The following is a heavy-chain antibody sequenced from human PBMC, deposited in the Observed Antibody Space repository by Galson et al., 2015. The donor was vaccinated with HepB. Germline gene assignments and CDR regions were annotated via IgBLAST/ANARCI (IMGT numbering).Heavy chain of an antibody. CDR3: AKNSVGPHRGGSDY. CDR2: ISGSGGST. V-gene: IGHV3-23*01. D-gene: IGHD1-26*01. Sequence: SLRLSCAASGFTFSSYAMSWVRQAPGKGLEWVSAISGSGGSTYYADSVKGRFTISRDNSKNTLYLQMNSLRAEDTAVYYCAKNSVGPHRGGSDYWGQGTPVTASS. J-gene: IGHJ4*02. CDR1: GFTFSSYA.